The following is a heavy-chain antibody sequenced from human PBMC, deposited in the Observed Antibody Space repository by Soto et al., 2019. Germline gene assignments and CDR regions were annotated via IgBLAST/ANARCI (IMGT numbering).Heavy chain of an antibody. D-gene: IGHD5-12*01. CDR2: ISSSGSTI. V-gene: IGHV3-11*01. CDR1: GFTFSDYF. Sequence: QVQLVESGGGLVKPGGSLRLSCAASGFTFSDYFMHWIRQAPGKGLEWVSYISSSGSTIYYADSVKGRFTISRDNAKNSLYLQMNSLRAEDTAVYYCACIVATNRDDAFDIWGQGTMVTVSS. J-gene: IGHJ3*02. CDR3: ACIVATNRDDAFDI.